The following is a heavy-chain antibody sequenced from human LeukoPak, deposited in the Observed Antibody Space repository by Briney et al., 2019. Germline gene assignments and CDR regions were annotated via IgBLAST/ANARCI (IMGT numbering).Heavy chain of an antibody. CDR2: IYYSGST. Sequence: PSETLSLTCTVSGGSISSSSYYWGWIRQPPGTGLEWIGSIYYSGSTYYNPSLKSRVTISVYTSKNQFSLKLSSVTAADTAVYYCARQGGSDYDFWSGYYEGDDYWGQGTLVTVSS. CDR3: ARQGGSDYDFWSGYYEGDDY. CDR1: GGSISSSSYY. J-gene: IGHJ4*02. D-gene: IGHD3-3*01. V-gene: IGHV4-39*01.